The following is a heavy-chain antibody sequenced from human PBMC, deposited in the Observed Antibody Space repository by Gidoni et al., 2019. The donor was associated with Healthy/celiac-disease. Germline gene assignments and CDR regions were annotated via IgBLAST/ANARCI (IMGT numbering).Heavy chain of an antibody. Sequence: GKGLEWIGEIYHSGSTNYNPSLKSRVTISVDKSKNQFSLKLSSVTAADTAVYYCARDRGPDSNYDFWSGYYMRGISYGMDVWGQGTTVTVSS. J-gene: IGHJ6*02. D-gene: IGHD3-3*01. CDR2: IYHSGST. CDR3: ARDRGPDSNYDFWSGYYMRGISYGMDV. V-gene: IGHV4-4*02.